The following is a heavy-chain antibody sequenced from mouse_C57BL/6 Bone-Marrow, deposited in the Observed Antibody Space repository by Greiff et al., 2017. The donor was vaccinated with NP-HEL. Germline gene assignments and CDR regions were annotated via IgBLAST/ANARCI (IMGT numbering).Heavy chain of an antibody. CDR3: ARVPTGTSDY. J-gene: IGHJ2*01. V-gene: IGHV5-4*03. Sequence: DVMLVESGGGLVKPGGSLKLSCAASGFTFSSYAMSWVRQTPEKRLEWVATISDGGSYTYYPDNVKGRFTISRDNAKNNLYLQMSHLKSEDTAMYYCARVPTGTSDYWGQGTTLTVSS. D-gene: IGHD4-1*02. CDR2: ISDGGSYT. CDR1: GFTFSSYA.